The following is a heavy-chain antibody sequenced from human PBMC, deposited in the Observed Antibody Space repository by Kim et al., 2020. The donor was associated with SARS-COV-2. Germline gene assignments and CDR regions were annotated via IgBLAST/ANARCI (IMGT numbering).Heavy chain of an antibody. D-gene: IGHD2-21*02. J-gene: IGHJ3*02. V-gene: IGHV4-31*03. CDR3: ARERKSDGLAFDI. Sequence: SETLSLTCTVSGGSISSGGYYWSWIRQHPGKGLEWIGYIYYSGSTYYNPSRKGRVTISVATSKNQFSLKRSSVTAADTAVYYWARERKSDGLAFDIWGQGTMVTVSS. CDR1: GGSISSGGYY. CDR2: IYYSGST.